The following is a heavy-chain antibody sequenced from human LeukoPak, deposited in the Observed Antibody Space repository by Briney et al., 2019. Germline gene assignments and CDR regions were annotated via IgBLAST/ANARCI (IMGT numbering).Heavy chain of an antibody. CDR1: GGSFSGYY. CDR3: ATLAVRYYYYGMDV. J-gene: IGHJ6*02. CDR2: INHSGST. V-gene: IGHV4-34*01. D-gene: IGHD6-19*01. Sequence: SETLSLACAVYGGSFSGYYWSWIRQPPGKGLEWIGEINHSGSTNYNPSLKSRVTISVDTSKNQFSLKLSSVTAADTAVYYCATLAVRYYYYGMDVWGQGTTVTVPS.